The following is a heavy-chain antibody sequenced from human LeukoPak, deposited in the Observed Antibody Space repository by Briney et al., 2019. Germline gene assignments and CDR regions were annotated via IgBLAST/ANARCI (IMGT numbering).Heavy chain of an antibody. J-gene: IGHJ4*02. CDR1: GDSISSYY. Sequence: SSETLSLTCTVSGDSISSYYWSWIRQPPGKGLQWIGCFYYSGSTNYNPSLKSRVTISVDTSKNQVSLELNSVTAADTAVYYCARGGDYTNSPPYWGQGLLVTVSS. CDR2: FYYSGST. V-gene: IGHV4-59*01. D-gene: IGHD4-11*01. CDR3: ARGGDYTNSPPY.